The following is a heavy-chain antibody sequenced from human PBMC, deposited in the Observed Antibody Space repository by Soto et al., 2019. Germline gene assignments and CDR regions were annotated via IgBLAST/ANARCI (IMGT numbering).Heavy chain of an antibody. V-gene: IGHV3-9*01. CDR2: ISWNSGSI. D-gene: IGHD6-13*01. CDR1: GFTFDDYA. J-gene: IGHJ4*02. Sequence: PGGSLRLSCAASGFTFDDYAMHWVRQAPGKGLEWVSGISWNSGSIGYADSVKGRFTTSRDNAKSSLYLQMNSLRAEDTALYYCAKDPTPDSIAAAGTPDYWGQGTLVTVSS. CDR3: AKDPTPDSIAAAGTPDY.